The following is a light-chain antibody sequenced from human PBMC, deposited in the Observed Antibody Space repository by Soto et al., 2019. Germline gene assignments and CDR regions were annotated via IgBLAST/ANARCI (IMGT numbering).Light chain of an antibody. CDR2: DAT. CDR1: QSIKTY. J-gene: IGKJ1*01. V-gene: IGKV1-39*01. Sequence: DIQMTQSPSSLSASVGDRVTITCRASQSIKTYLNWYQHKPGKAPNLLIHDATTLQSGVPSRFSGSGSGTDFTLIISSLQPEDFATYYCQQSVVTPRTFGQGTKVDIK. CDR3: QQSVVTPRT.